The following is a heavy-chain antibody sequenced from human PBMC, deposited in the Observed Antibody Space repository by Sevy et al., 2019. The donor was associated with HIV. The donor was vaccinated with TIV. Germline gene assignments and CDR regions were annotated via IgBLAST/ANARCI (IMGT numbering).Heavy chain of an antibody. CDR2: ISSSSGTI. CDR3: ARAGGDCYSKNECWFVS. CDR1: GFTFSAYS. V-gene: IGHV3-48*01. Sequence: GGSLRLSCAASGFTFSAYSMNWVRQAPGKGLEWVSYISSSSGTIYYADSVKGQFTISRDNAKSSLYLQMNGLRAVDTAVYYCARAGGDCYSKNECWFVSWGQGTLVTVSS. D-gene: IGHD2-21*01. J-gene: IGHJ5*01.